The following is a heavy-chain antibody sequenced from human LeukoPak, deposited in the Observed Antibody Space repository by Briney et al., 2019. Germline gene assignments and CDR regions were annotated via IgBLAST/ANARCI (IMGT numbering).Heavy chain of an antibody. V-gene: IGHV1-18*01. Sequence: ASVKVSCKASGYTFTSYGISWVRQAPGQGLEWMGWISAYNGNTNYAQKLQGRVTMTTDTSTSTAYMELRSLRSDDTAVYHCARDGSGSYGSPYSWDYGMDVWGQGTTVTVSS. D-gene: IGHD1-26*01. CDR1: GYTFTSYG. CDR3: ARDGSGSYGSPYSWDYGMDV. J-gene: IGHJ6*02. CDR2: ISAYNGNT.